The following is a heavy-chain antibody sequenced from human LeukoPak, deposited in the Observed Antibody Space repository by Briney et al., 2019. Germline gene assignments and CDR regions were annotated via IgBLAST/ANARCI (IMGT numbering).Heavy chain of an antibody. CDR2: IWYDGSNK. D-gene: IGHD5-24*01. V-gene: IGHV3-33*03. CDR1: GFTFSSYG. CDR3: TRVGYIDEGIDY. Sequence: GRSLRLSCAASGFTFSSYGMHWVRQAPGEGLEWVAVIWYDGSNKYYADSVKGRFTISRDNAKNSLYLQMNSLRAEDTAIYYCTRVGYIDEGIDYWGQGTLVTVSS. J-gene: IGHJ4*02.